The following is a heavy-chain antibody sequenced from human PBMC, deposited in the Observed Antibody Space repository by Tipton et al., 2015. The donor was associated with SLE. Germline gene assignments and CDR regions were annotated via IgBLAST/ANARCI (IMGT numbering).Heavy chain of an antibody. V-gene: IGHV3-30*18. CDR3: AKDGDYGGNSAYGMDV. Sequence: SLRLSCAASGFTFNSFGMHWVRQAPGKGLEWVAGIWYDGSNKNYADSVKGRFTISRDNSKNTLYLQMNSLRAEDTAVYYCAKDGDYGGNSAYGMDVWGQGTTVTVSS. J-gene: IGHJ6*02. CDR1: GFTFNSFG. CDR2: IWYDGSNK. D-gene: IGHD4-23*01.